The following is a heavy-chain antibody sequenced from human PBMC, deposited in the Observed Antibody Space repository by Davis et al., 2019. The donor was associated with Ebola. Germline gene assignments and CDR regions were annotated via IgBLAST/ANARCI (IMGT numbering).Heavy chain of an antibody. J-gene: IGHJ6*02. D-gene: IGHD5-12*01. CDR2: INHSGST. CDR3: ARVRGYSGYRYYYYGMDV. Sequence: GSLRLSCAASGFTFSSYAMSWIRQPPGKGLEWIGEINHSGSTNYNPSLKSRVTISVDTSKNQFSLKLSSVTAADTAVYYCARVRGYSGYRYYYYGMDVWGQGTTVTVSS. CDR1: GFTFSSYA. V-gene: IGHV4-34*01.